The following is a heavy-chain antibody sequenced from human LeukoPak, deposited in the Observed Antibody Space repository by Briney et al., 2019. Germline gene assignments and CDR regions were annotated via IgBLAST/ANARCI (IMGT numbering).Heavy chain of an antibody. D-gene: IGHD3-22*01. CDR3: ARMGYDSTDD. CDR1: GGSFSGYY. V-gene: IGHV4-34*01. CDR2: INHSGST. Sequence: SETLSLTCAVYGGSFSGYYWSWIRQPPGKGLEWIGEINHSGSTNYNPSLKSRVTISVDTSKNQFSLKLSSVTAADTAVYYCARMGYDSTDDWGQGTLVTVSS. J-gene: IGHJ4*02.